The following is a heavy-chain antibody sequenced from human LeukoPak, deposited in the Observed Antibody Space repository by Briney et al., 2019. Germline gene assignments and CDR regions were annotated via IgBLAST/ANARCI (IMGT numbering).Heavy chain of an antibody. Sequence: GRSLRLPCAASGFTFSSYRMHWVRQAPGKGLEWVAVISYDGSNKYYADSVKGRFTISRDNSKNTLYLQMNSLRAEDTAVYYCVRGGFGHAMDVWGQGTTVTVSS. CDR3: VRGGFGHAMDV. CDR2: ISYDGSNK. J-gene: IGHJ6*02. D-gene: IGHD3-10*01. CDR1: GFTFSSYR. V-gene: IGHV3-30-3*01.